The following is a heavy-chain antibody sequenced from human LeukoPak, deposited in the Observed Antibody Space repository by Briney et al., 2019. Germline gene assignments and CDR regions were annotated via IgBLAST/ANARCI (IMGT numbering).Heavy chain of an antibody. CDR2: VGSGGNT. V-gene: IGHV3-23*01. D-gene: IGHD3-10*01. CDR1: GFTFSSYA. J-gene: IGHJ5*02. Sequence: GGSLRLSCAGSGFTFSSYAMSWVRQAPGKGLEWVSGVGSGGNTYYADSVRGRFTTSRDNSKNTLYLQMNSLRAEDTAVYYCAKHSINMVRGVIVDPWGQGTLVTVSS. CDR3: AKHSINMVRGVIVDP.